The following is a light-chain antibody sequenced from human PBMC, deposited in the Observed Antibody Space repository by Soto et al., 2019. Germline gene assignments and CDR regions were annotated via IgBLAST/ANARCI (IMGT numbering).Light chain of an antibody. CDR2: GAS. CDR1: QSISSD. CDR3: QQYNKWPRT. J-gene: IGKJ2*01. V-gene: IGKV3-15*01. Sequence: EIVMTQSPATLSVSPGERATLSCRASQSISSDVAWYQQKPGQAPRLLIYGASTTATGIPARFSGSGSGTEFTLTISSLQSEDFAVYNCQQYNKWPRTFGQATNVDIK.